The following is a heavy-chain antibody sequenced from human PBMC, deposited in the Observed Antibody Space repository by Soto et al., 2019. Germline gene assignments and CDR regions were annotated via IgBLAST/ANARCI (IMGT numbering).Heavy chain of an antibody. CDR1: GFTLSGYA. Sequence: GSLRLSCAASGFTLSGYAMDWGRQAPGKGLEYVSGISSNGVGTYYAKSVQGRFTISRDNSKNTVYLQMGSLRPEDMAVYYCARRARPDFYYMDVWGKGTTVTVSS. CDR3: ARRARPDFYYMDV. CDR2: ISSNGVGT. V-gene: IGHV3-64*01. J-gene: IGHJ6*03. D-gene: IGHD6-6*01.